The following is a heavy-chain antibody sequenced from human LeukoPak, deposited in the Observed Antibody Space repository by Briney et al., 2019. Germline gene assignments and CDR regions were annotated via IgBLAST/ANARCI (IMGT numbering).Heavy chain of an antibody. D-gene: IGHD5-12*01. CDR2: ISSSSSYI. Sequence: PGGSLRLSCAASGFTFSSYSMNWVRQAPGKGLEWVSSISSSSSYIYYADSVKGRFTISRDNAKNSLYLQMNSLRAEDTAVYYCARDGFRRSRDAFDIWGQGTMVTVSS. CDR3: ARDGFRRSRDAFDI. CDR1: GFTFSSYS. V-gene: IGHV3-21*01. J-gene: IGHJ3*02.